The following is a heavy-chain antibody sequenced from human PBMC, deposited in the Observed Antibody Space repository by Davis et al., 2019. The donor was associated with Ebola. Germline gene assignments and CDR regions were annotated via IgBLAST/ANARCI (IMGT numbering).Heavy chain of an antibody. CDR1: GGSFSSYA. CDR2: IIPKFGRT. J-gene: IGHJ4*02. Sequence: SVKVSCKASGGSFSSYAISWVRQAPGQGLEWMGRIIPKFGRTDYSQKFQGRLTITADESTSTVDMELSSLRSEDTAVYYCARVHTRYCTNGVCYFPDDDWGQGTLVTVSS. D-gene: IGHD2-8*01. V-gene: IGHV1-69*13. CDR3: ARVHTRYCTNGVCYFPDDD.